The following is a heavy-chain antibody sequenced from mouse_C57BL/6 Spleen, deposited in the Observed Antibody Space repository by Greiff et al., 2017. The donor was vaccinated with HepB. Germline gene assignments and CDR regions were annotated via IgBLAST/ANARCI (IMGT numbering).Heavy chain of an antibody. V-gene: IGHV1-80*01. CDR3: ARGIYYDYDGGYFDY. CDR2: IYPGDGDT. Sequence: QVQLQQSGAELVKPGASVKISCKASGYAFSSYWMNWVKQRPGKGLEWIGQIYPGDGDTNYNGKFKGKATLTADKSSSTAYMQLSSLTSEDSAVYFCARGIYYDYDGGYFDYWGQGTTLTVSS. J-gene: IGHJ2*01. D-gene: IGHD2-4*01. CDR1: GYAFSSYW.